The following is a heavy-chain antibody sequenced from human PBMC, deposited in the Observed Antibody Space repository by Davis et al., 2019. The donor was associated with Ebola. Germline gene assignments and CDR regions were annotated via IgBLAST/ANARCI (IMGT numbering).Heavy chain of an antibody. V-gene: IGHV3-30*03. D-gene: IGHD4-17*01. CDR2: ISYDGSNK. J-gene: IGHJ4*02. CDR1: GFTFSSYG. CDR3: ASSLGGDYGY. Sequence: GESLKISCAASGFTFSSYGMHWVRQAPGKGLEWVAVISYDGSNKYYADSVKGRFTISRDNAKNSLYLQMNSLRAEDTAVYYCASSLGGDYGYWGQGTLVTVSS.